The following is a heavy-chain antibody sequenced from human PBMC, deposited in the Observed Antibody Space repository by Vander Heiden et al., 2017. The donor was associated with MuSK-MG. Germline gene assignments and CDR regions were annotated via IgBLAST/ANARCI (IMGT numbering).Heavy chain of an antibody. V-gene: IGHV3-21*01. CDR1: GFTFRSYS. D-gene: IGHD1-26*01. CDR3: ARDPGSYFDY. CDR2: ISSSSSYI. J-gene: IGHJ4*02. Sequence: EVQLVESGGGLVKPGGSLRLSCAASGFTFRSYSMNWVRQAPGKGLEWVSSISSSSSYIYYADSVKGRFTISRDNAKNSLYLQMNSLRAEDTAVYYCARDPGSYFDYWGQGTLVTVSS.